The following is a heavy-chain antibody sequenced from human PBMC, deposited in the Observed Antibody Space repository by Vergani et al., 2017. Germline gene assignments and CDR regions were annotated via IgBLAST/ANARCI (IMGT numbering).Heavy chain of an antibody. Sequence: EVQLVESGGVLVKPGGSLRLSCAASGFTFSNFGMNWVRQAPGKGLEWVSSISSSSGHIYYADSVQGRFTISRDNAKNSLYLQMNSLRGEDTAVYYCARDGHYSGWHGGGYWGQGTLVTVSS. CDR2: ISSSSGHI. V-gene: IGHV3-21*06. D-gene: IGHD6-19*01. J-gene: IGHJ4*02. CDR1: GFTFSNFG. CDR3: ARDGHYSGWHGGGY.